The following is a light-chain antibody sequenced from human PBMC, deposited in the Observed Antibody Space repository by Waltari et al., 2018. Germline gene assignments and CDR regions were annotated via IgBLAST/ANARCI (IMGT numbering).Light chain of an antibody. J-gene: IGLJ1*01. Sequence: QSALTQPASVSGSPGQSLTISCTGTISDVGSYNLVSWYHQHPGKAPKLMIYEGSKRPSGVSNRFSGSRSRKTTSLTISGLQAEDEADYYCCSFAGSTYVFGTGTKVTVL. V-gene: IGLV2-23*01. CDR3: CSFAGSTYV. CDR2: EGS. CDR1: ISDVGSYNL.